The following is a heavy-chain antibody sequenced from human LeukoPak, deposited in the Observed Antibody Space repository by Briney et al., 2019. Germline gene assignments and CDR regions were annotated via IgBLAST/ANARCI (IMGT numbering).Heavy chain of an antibody. V-gene: IGHV3-30*02. CDR2: IRYDGSKK. CDR1: GFTFSSYG. J-gene: IGHJ6*03. Sequence: GGSLRLSCAASGFTFSSYGMHWVRQAPGKGLEWVAFIRYDGSKKYYADSVKGRFTISRDNSKNTLYVQINSLRAEDTAVYYCAKGGGYEAQYYYYYLDVWGKGTTVTISS. CDR3: AKGGGYEAQYYYYYLDV. D-gene: IGHD5-12*01.